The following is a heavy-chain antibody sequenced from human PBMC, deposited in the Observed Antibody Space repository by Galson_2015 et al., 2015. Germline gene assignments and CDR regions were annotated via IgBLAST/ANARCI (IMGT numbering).Heavy chain of an antibody. D-gene: IGHD2/OR15-2a*01. CDR1: GFTFSSSW. CDR2: IKEDGSKT. CDR3: ARDRGYFRFDY. V-gene: IGHV3-7*01. Sequence: AMRISCAASGFTFSSSWMIWVRQAPGKGLEWVANIKEDGSKTYYMGTVTGRFTISRDNTKNSLYLQMNSLRAEDTAVYYCARDRGYFRFDYWGQGTLVTVSS. J-gene: IGHJ4*02.